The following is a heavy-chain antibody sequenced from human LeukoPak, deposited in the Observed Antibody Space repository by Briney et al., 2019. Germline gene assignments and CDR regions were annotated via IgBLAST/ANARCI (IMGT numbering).Heavy chain of an antibody. Sequence: SVKVSCKASGGTFSSYAISWVRQAPGQGLEWMGGIIPIFGTANYAQKFQGRVTITADKSTSTAYMELSSLRSGDTAVYYCARDPEIYCSGGSCIDYWGQGTLVTVSS. CDR2: IIPIFGTA. CDR3: ARDPEIYCSGGSCIDY. D-gene: IGHD2-15*01. V-gene: IGHV1-69*06. J-gene: IGHJ4*02. CDR1: GGTFSSYA.